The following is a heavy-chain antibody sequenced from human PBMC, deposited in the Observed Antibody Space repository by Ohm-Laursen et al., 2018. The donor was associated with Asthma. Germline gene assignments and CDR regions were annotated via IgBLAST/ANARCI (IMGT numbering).Heavy chain of an antibody. CDR3: AKDIFEWELALFDY. CDR2: ISYDGRND. D-gene: IGHD1-26*01. CDR1: GFTFRSYA. Sequence: SLRLSCTASGFTFRSYAMHWVRQAPGKGLEWVSLISYDGRNDYYADSVKGRFTISRDNSKNTLYLQMNSLRAEDTAVYYCAKDIFEWELALFDYWGQGTLVTVSS. V-gene: IGHV3-30*04. J-gene: IGHJ4*02.